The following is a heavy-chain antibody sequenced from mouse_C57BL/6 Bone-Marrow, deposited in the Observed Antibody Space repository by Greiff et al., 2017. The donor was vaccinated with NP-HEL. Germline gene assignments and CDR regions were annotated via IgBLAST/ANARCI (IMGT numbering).Heavy chain of an antibody. V-gene: IGHV1-26*01. CDR3: ARWGLLRGFAY. J-gene: IGHJ3*01. CDR1: GYTFTDYY. CDR2: INPNNGGT. D-gene: IGHD1-1*01. Sequence: EVQLQQSGPELVKPGASVKISCKASGYTFTDYYMNWVKQSHGKSLEWIGDINPNNGGTSYNQKFKGKATLTVDKSSSTAYMELRSLTSENTAFYYCARWGLLRGFAYWGQGTLVTVSA.